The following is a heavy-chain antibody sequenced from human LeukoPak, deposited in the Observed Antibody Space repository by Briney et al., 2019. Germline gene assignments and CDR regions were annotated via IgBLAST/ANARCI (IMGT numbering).Heavy chain of an antibody. D-gene: IGHD4-11*01. CDR2: ISYDGSNK. CDR1: GFTFSSYA. V-gene: IGHV3-30*04. Sequence: PGGSLRLSCAASGFTFSSYAMHWVRQAPGKGLEWVAVISYDGSNKYYADSVKGRFTISRDNSKNTLYLQMNSLRAEDTAVYYCARAQGPTVTTYPRLGYYYYMDVWGKGTTVTVSS. CDR3: ARAQGPTVTTYPRLGYYYYMDV. J-gene: IGHJ6*03.